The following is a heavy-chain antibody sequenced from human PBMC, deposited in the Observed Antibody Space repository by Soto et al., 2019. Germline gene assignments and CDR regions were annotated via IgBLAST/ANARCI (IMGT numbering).Heavy chain of an antibody. J-gene: IGHJ6*02. CDR3: ARDDSGYCSGGSCYSFGMDV. V-gene: IGHV4-59*01. CDR2: LYYSGST. CDR1: GASISSNH. Sequence: SETLSLTCSVSGASISSNHWCWIRQPPGKELEWIGYLYYSGSTNYNPSLKSRVTISVETSKNQFSLKLSSVTAADTAVYYCARDDSGYCSGGSCYSFGMDVWGQGTTVTVS. D-gene: IGHD2-15*01.